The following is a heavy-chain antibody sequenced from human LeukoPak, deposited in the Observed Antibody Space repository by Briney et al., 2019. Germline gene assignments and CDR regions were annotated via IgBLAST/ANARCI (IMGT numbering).Heavy chain of an antibody. D-gene: IGHD3-22*01. CDR1: GYTFTSYD. Sequence: GASVKVSCQASGYTFTSYDINWVRQATGQGLEWMGRMNPNTGNTGYAQNFQGRVTMTRNTSISTAYMELSSLRSEDTAVYYCARGRFDYDRSGYYYGDAFDIWGQGTMVTVSS. CDR2: MNPNTGNT. V-gene: IGHV1-8*01. CDR3: ARGRFDYDRSGYYYGDAFDI. J-gene: IGHJ3*02.